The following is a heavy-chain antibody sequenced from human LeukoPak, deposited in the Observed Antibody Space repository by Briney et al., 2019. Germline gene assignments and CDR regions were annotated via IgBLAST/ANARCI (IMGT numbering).Heavy chain of an antibody. CDR2: IRYDGSNK. Sequence: PGGSLRLSCAASGFTFSNYDMHWVRQAPGKGLEWVAFIRYDGSNKYFADSVKGRFTISRDNSKNTLYLQMNSLRAEDMAVYYCASSTGWGIGVWGQGTLVTVSS. D-gene: IGHD2-2*01. J-gene: IGHJ4*02. CDR3: ASSTGWGIGV. CDR1: GFTFSNYD. V-gene: IGHV3-30*02.